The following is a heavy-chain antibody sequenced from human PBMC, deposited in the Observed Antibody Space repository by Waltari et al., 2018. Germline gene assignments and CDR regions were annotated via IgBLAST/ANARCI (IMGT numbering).Heavy chain of an antibody. D-gene: IGHD7-27*01. V-gene: IGHV4-38-2*01. CDR3: ARVSRSGQRLGVFDY. Sequence: QVQLQESGPGLVQPSETLSLSCAVSGYSVSSGYFWGWIRPPPGKGLEGIGSICQCGGTDYNPSLNSRVTISIDTSKNQFSLIVSSVTAADTAVYYCARVSRSGQRLGVFDYWGQGTLVTVSA. CDR1: GYSVSSGYF. J-gene: IGHJ4*02. CDR2: ICQCGGT.